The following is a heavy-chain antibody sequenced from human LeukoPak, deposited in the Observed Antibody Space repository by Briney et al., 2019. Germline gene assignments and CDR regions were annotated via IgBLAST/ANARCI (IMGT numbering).Heavy chain of an antibody. CDR3: ARLKLLWSNYFDY. Sequence: GSLRLSCAASGFTFSSYWMSWVRQAPGKGLEWVANIKQDGSEKYYVDSVKGRFTISRDNAKNSLYLQMNSLRAEDTAVYYCARLKLLWSNYFDYWGQGTLVTVSS. J-gene: IGHJ4*02. D-gene: IGHD2-2*01. V-gene: IGHV3-7*01. CDR2: IKQDGSEK. CDR1: GFTFSSYW.